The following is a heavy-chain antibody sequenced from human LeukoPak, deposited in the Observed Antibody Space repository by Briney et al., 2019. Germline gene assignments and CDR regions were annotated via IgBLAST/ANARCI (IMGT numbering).Heavy chain of an antibody. V-gene: IGHV5-51*01. CDR2: IYPGDSDT. CDR3: ARSEMATVWSQDY. D-gene: IGHD5-24*01. J-gene: IGHJ4*02. Sequence: GEALMTSSKGSGYSFTTYWIGRVRQLPAKGLEWMGIIYPGDSDTRYSPSFQGQVTISADKSISTAYLQWSSLKASDTAMYYCARSEMATVWSQDYWGQGTLVTVSS. CDR1: GYSFTTYW.